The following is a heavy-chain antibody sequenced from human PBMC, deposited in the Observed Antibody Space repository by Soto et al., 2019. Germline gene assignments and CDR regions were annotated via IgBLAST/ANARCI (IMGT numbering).Heavy chain of an antibody. CDR3: ARALYYYDNSGLAY. V-gene: IGHV1-18*01. D-gene: IGHD3-22*01. Sequence: QVRLEQSGPEVKKTGASVKVSCKASGYTFTSYGISWVRQAPGQGLEWMGWINIYSGDANYAQSFQDRVTMTRDTPTKTVYMEMRTLRSDDTAVYYCARALYYYDNSGLAYWGQGTLVTVSS. CDR1: GYTFTSYG. CDR2: INIYSGDA. J-gene: IGHJ4*02.